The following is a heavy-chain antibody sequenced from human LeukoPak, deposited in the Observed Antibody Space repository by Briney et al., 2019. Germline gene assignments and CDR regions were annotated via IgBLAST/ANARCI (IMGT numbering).Heavy chain of an antibody. CDR1: AFTMSDYW. J-gene: IGHJ4*02. V-gene: IGHV3-7*01. CDR2: IKQDGSEK. D-gene: IGHD2/OR15-2a*01. CDR3: VRGAYYAVY. Sequence: GGSLRLSCAASAFTMSDYWMSWVRQTPGKGLEWVANIKQDGSEKYYVGSVKGRFTISRDNVKSSLFLQMNSLRVEDTGVYYCVRGAYYAVYWGQGTPVTVSS.